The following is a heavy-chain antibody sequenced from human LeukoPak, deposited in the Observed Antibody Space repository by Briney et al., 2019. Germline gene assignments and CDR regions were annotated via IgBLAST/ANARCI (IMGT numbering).Heavy chain of an antibody. Sequence: PPETLSLTCTVSGGSITSDSYYWSWIRQHPGKGLEWIGYIYYTGATDYSPSLKSRVIISLDTSKNQFSLNLSSVTAADTAVYYCSRDATYFYDRSGYYYPYDAFDIWGQGTMVTVSS. V-gene: IGHV4-31*03. CDR3: SRDATYFYDRSGYYYPYDAFDI. CDR2: IYYTGAT. D-gene: IGHD3-22*01. J-gene: IGHJ3*02. CDR1: GGSITSDSYY.